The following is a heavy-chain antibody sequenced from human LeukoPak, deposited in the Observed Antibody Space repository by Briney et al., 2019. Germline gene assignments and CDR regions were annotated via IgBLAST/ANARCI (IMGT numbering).Heavy chain of an antibody. CDR3: AREGGSGSPDAFDI. CDR2: IYYSGST. Sequence: PSETLSLTCTVSGGSFSSSSHYWGWIRQPPGKGLEWIGSIYYSGSTYYNPSLKSRVTISVDRSKNQFSLKLSSVTAADTAVYYCAREGGSGSPDAFDIWGQGTMVTVSS. D-gene: IGHD3-10*01. V-gene: IGHV4-39*07. CDR1: GGSFSSSSHY. J-gene: IGHJ3*02.